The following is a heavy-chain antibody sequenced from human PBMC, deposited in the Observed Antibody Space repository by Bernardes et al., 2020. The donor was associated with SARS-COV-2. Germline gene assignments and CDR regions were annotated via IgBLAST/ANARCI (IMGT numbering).Heavy chain of an antibody. CDR1: GFTVSDHY. V-gene: IGHV3-72*01. J-gene: IGHJ4*02. CDR2: TRNKANTYTT. CDR3: TREPTDY. Sequence: GRSLRLSCAASGFTVSDHYMDWVRQAPGKGLEWVGRTRNKANTYTTEYAASVKGRFTISRDDVKHSLYLQMNSLKTEDTAVYYCTREPTDYWGQGTLVTVSS.